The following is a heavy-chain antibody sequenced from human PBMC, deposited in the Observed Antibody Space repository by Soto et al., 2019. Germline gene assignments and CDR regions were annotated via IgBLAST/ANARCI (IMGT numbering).Heavy chain of an antibody. D-gene: IGHD3-10*01. Sequence: QVQLVQSGAEVKKPGSSVKVSCKASGGTFSSYTISWVRQAPGQGLEWMGRIIPILGIANYAQKFQGRVTXTEXKSTSTAYMELSSLRSEDTAVYYCARDPGSGSSNYWGQGTLVTVSS. CDR3: ARDPGSGSSNY. V-gene: IGHV1-69*08. CDR2: IIPILGIA. CDR1: GGTFSSYT. J-gene: IGHJ4*02.